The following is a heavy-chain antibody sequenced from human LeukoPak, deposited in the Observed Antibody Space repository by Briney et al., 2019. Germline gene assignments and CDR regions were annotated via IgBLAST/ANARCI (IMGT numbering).Heavy chain of an antibody. CDR1: GGSFSGYY. CDR3: ARNYDFWSGRGSFDY. CDR2: INHSGST. Sequence: SETLSLTCAVYGGSFSGYYWSWIRQPPGKGLEWIGEINHSGSTNYNPSLKSRVTISVDTSKNQFSLKLSSVTAADTAVYYCARNYDFWSGRGSFDYWGQGTLVTVSS. V-gene: IGHV4-34*01. D-gene: IGHD3-3*01. J-gene: IGHJ4*02.